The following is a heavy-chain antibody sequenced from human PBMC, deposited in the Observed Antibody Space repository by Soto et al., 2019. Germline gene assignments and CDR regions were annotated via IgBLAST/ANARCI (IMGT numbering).Heavy chain of an antibody. CDR2: IYSGGST. V-gene: IGHV3-66*01. D-gene: IGHD3-22*01. J-gene: IGHJ5*02. CDR1: GFTVSSNY. Sequence: EVQLVESGGGLVQPGGSLRLSCAASGFTVSSNYMSWVRQAPGKGLEWVSVIYSGGSTYYADSVKGGFTISRDNSKNTLYLQMNSLRAEDTAVYCCARMGDSSGYSGWCDPWGQGTLVTVSS. CDR3: ARMGDSSGYSGWCDP.